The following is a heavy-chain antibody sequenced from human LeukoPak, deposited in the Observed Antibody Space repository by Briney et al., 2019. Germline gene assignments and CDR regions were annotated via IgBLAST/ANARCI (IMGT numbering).Heavy chain of an antibody. J-gene: IGHJ3*02. V-gene: IGHV3-21*01. D-gene: IGHD5-12*01. CDR2: ISSSSSYI. CDR3: ASMATTIMYDAFDI. Sequence: PGGSLRLSCAASGITFSSSSMNWVRQAPGNGLEWVASISSSSSYIYYADSVKGRFTISRDNAKNSLYLQMNSLRAEDTAVYYCASMATTIMYDAFDIWGQGTMVTVSS. CDR1: GITFSSSS.